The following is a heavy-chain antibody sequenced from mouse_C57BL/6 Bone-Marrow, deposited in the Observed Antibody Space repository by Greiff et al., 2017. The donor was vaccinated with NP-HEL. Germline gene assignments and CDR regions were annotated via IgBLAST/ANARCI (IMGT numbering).Heavy chain of an antibody. CDR2: ISSGGSYT. D-gene: IGHD1-1*01. J-gene: IGHJ3*01. Sequence: EVNVVESGGDLVKPGGSLKLSCAASGFTFSSYGMSWVRQTPDKRLEWVATISSGGSYTYYPDSVKGRFTISRDNAKNTLYLQMSSLKSEDTAMYYCARRDGSSVFAYWGQGTLVTVSA. CDR1: GFTFSSYG. CDR3: ARRDGSSVFAY. V-gene: IGHV5-6*02.